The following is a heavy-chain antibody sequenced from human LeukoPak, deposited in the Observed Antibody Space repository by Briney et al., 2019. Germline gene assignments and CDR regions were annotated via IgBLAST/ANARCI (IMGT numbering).Heavy chain of an antibody. CDR2: IYYSGST. CDR1: GGSISSGGYY. D-gene: IGHD5-12*01. V-gene: IGHV4-31*03. CDR3: ASYSGYDPADAFDI. Sequence: PSETLSLTCTVSGGSISSGGYYWSWIRQHPGKGLEWIGYIYYSGSTYYNPSLKSRVTISVDTSKNQISLKLSSVTAADTAVYYCASYSGYDPADAFDIWGQGTMVTVSS. J-gene: IGHJ3*02.